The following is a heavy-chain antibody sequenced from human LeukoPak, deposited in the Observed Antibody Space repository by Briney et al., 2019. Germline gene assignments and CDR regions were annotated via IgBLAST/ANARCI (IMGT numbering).Heavy chain of an antibody. V-gene: IGHV3-23*01. CDR1: GFTFSSYA. J-gene: IGHJ4*02. Sequence: GGSLRLSCAASGFTFSSYAMSWVRQAPGKGLEWVSAISGSGGSTYYADSVKGRFTISRDNSKNTLYLQMNSLRAEDTAVHYCAKGAPSMIVVGYYFDYWGQGTLVTVSS. CDR3: AKGAPSMIVVGYYFDY. D-gene: IGHD3-22*01. CDR2: ISGSGGST.